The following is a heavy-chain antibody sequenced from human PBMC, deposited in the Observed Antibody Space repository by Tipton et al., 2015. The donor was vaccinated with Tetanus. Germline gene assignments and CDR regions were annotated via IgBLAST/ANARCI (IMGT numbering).Heavy chain of an antibody. D-gene: IGHD2-15*01. Sequence: SLRLSCAASGFIFSSYGIHWVRQAPGKGLEWLTVSWYDGTDKYYADSVKSRFTISRCNSKNTLYLQMNRLRAEDTALYYCAREADFSGGSCFSGDFDTWGQGTQVTVSS. J-gene: IGHJ4*02. CDR2: SWYDGTDK. CDR1: GFIFSSYG. V-gene: IGHV3-33*01. CDR3: AREADFSGGSCFSGDFDT.